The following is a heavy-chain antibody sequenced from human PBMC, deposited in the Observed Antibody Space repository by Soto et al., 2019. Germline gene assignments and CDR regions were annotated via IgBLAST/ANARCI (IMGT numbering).Heavy chain of an antibody. V-gene: IGHV3-7*01. Sequence: PGGSLRLSCAASGFTFSSYWMSWVRQAPGKGLEWVANIKQDGSEKYYVDSVKGRFTISRDNAKNSLYLQMNSLRAEDTAVYYCASGALLWFGELFRPFDYWGQGTLVTVSS. D-gene: IGHD3-10*01. CDR1: GFTFSSYW. J-gene: IGHJ4*02. CDR3: ASGALLWFGELFRPFDY. CDR2: IKQDGSEK.